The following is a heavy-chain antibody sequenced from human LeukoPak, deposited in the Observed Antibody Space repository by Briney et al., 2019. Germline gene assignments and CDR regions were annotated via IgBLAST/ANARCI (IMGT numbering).Heavy chain of an antibody. D-gene: IGHD1-14*01. V-gene: IGHV3-11*04. J-gene: IGHJ4*02. Sequence: GGSLRLSCAPPGFTFSDYYMSWIRQAPGKGLEWISYISSSGSAISYADSVKGRFTISRDNAKNSLYLQMNSLRVEDTAVYYCVGGGQAVLRYWGQGTLVT. CDR3: VGGGQAVLRY. CDR1: GFTFSDYY. CDR2: ISSSGSAI.